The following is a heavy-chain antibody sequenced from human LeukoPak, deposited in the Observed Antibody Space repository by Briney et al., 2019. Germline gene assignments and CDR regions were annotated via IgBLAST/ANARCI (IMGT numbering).Heavy chain of an antibody. CDR3: ARDRGVYSSSGYYYYYGMDV. J-gene: IGHJ6*02. CDR1: GGSISSYY. Sequence: SETLSLTCTVSGGSISSYYWSWIRQPPGKGLEWIGYIYYSGSTNYNPSLKSRVTISVDTSKSQFSLKLSSVTAADTAVYYCARDRGVYSSSGYYYYYGMDVWGQGTTVTVSS. D-gene: IGHD6-13*01. V-gene: IGHV4-59*01. CDR2: IYYSGST.